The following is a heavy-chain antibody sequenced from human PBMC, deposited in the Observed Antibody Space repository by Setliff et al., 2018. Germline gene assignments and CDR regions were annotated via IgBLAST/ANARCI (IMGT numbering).Heavy chain of an antibody. Sequence: ASVKVSCKPSGYTFTNYGITWVRQAPGQGLEWMGWINNYSFKTNYPQKFLGRVTVTTDTSTGTAYMELGSLTSDDTAIYYCARINFYVSSGYYYAPDYWGPGTLVTVS. CDR2: INNYSFKT. D-gene: IGHD3-22*01. V-gene: IGHV1-18*01. J-gene: IGHJ4*02. CDR1: GYTFTNYG. CDR3: ARINFYVSSGYYYAPDY.